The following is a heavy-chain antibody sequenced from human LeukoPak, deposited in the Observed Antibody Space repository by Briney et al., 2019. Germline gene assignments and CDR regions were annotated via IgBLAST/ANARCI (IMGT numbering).Heavy chain of an antibody. J-gene: IGHJ4*02. CDR2: ISGSGGST. Sequence: PGGSLRLSCAASGFTFSSYAMSWVRQAPGKGLEWVSAISGSGGSTYYADSVKGRFTISRDNSKNTLYLQMNSLRAEDTAVYYCAKAWDHSYDSSGEYYFDYWGQGTLVTVSS. V-gene: IGHV3-23*01. CDR3: AKAWDHSYDSSGEYYFDY. D-gene: IGHD3-22*01. CDR1: GFTFSSYA.